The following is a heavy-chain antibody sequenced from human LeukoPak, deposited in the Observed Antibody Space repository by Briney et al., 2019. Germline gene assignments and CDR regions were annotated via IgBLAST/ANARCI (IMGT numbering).Heavy chain of an antibody. Sequence: ASVKVSCKASGYTFTSYYMHWVRQAPGQGLEWMGIIDPNGVSTTYAQKFQGRVTMTRDMSTSTVYMELNSLRSEDTAVYYCARNHIIAARAENYYYMDVWGKGTTVTVSS. D-gene: IGHD6-13*01. J-gene: IGHJ6*03. V-gene: IGHV1-46*01. CDR2: IDPNGVST. CDR3: ARNHIIAARAENYYYMDV. CDR1: GYTFTSYY.